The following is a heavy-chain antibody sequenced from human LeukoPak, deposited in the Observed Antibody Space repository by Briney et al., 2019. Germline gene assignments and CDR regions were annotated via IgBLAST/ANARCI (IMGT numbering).Heavy chain of an antibody. V-gene: IGHV4-38-2*02. CDR3: AREKAYYYYYYMDV. CDR1: GYSISSGYY. J-gene: IGHJ6*03. Sequence: SETLSLTCTVSGYSISSGYYWGWIRQPPGKGLEWIRSIYHSGSTYYNPSLKSRVTISVDTSKNQFSLKLSSVTAADTAVYYCAREKAYYYYYYMDVWGKGTTVTVSS. CDR2: IYHSGST.